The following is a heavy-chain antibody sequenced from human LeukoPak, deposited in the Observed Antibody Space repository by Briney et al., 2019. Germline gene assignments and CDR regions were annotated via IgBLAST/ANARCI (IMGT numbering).Heavy chain of an antibody. J-gene: IGHJ4*02. CDR1: GYTFTSYY. V-gene: IGHV1-46*01. D-gene: IGHD3-10*01. CDR2: INPSGGST. Sequence: EASVKVSCKASGYTFTSYYMHWVRQAPGQGLEWMGIINPSGGSTSYAQKFQGRVTMTRDTSTSTVYMELSSPRSEDTAVYYCARAGVRFGELIVHWGQGTLVTVSS. CDR3: ARAGVRFGELIVH.